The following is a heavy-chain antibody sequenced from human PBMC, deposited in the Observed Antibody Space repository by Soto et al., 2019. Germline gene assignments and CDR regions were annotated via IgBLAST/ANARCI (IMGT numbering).Heavy chain of an antibody. CDR3: ASGLRAFDWRLPFGY. CDR1: GFTVGSKD. CDR2: IWSAGLI. J-gene: IGHJ4*02. D-gene: IGHD3-9*01. V-gene: IGHV3-53*05. Sequence: GGSLRLSCAASGFTVGSKDMSWVRQAPGKGLEWVSIIWSAGLIYYADSGRGRFTISRDISKNTMFLQMGSLRVEDTAVYYCASGLRAFDWRLPFGYWGQGTLVTVSS.